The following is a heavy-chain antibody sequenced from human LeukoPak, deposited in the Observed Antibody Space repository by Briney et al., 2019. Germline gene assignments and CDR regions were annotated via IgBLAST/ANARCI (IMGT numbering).Heavy chain of an antibody. Sequence: GGSLRLSCAASGFTFDDHGMSWVRQAPGKGLEWVSSISATSAYIFYAASVKGRFTISRDNAKNSLYLQMNSLRAEDTALYYCTKDRGGSSQLGDAFDVWGQGTMVSVSS. CDR3: TKDRGGSSQLGDAFDV. CDR1: GFTFDDHG. D-gene: IGHD1-26*01. V-gene: IGHV3-21*04. J-gene: IGHJ3*01. CDR2: ISATSAYI.